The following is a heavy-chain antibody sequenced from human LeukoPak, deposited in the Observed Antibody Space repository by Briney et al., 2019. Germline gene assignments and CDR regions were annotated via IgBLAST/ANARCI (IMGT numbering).Heavy chain of an antibody. CDR1: GFTFSSYW. V-gene: IGHV3-7*01. J-gene: IGHJ5*02. Sequence: GGFLRLSCAASGFTFSSYWMSWVRQAPGKGLEWVANIKQDGSEKYYVDSVKGRFTISRDNSKNTLYLQMNSLRAEDTAVYYCAKGAKMGWFDPWGQGTLVTVSS. D-gene: IGHD5-24*01. CDR2: IKQDGSEK. CDR3: AKGAKMGWFDP.